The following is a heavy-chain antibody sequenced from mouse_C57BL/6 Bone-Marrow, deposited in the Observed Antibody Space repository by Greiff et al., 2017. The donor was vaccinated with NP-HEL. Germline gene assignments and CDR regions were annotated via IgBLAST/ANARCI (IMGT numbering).Heavy chain of an antibody. J-gene: IGHJ1*03. D-gene: IGHD2-1*01. CDR3: AKRLFLLWYFDV. CDR1: GFSLTSYG. CDR2: LWRGGST. Sequence: QVQLQQSGPGLVQPSQCLSITCTVSGFSLTSYGVPWVRQSPGKGLEWLGVLWRGGSTDYNADFMSRLSISKDNSKSQVFLKMNSLQADDTSIYYCAKRLFLLWYFDVWGTGTTVTVSS. V-gene: IGHV2-5*01.